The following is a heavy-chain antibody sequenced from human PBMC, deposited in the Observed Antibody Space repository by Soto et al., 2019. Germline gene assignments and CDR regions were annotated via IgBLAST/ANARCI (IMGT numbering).Heavy chain of an antibody. CDR2: IKSKTDGGTA. CDR3: TTYGSGTSYTYYFDY. D-gene: IGHD3-10*01. Sequence: EVQLVESGGGLVKPGGSLRLSCAVSGFTFSNAWMSWVRQAPGKGLEWVGRIKSKTDGGTADYAAPVKGRFTISRDDSKNTLYLQMNSLRTEDTAVYYCTTYGSGTSYTYYFDYWGQGTLVTVSS. CDR1: GFTFSNAW. V-gene: IGHV3-15*01. J-gene: IGHJ4*02.